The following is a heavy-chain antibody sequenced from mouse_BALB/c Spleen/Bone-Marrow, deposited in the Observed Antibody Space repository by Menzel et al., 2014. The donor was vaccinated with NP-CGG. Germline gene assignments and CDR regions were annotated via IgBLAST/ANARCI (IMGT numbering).Heavy chain of an antibody. J-gene: IGHJ1*01. CDR2: INPNYNTT. V-gene: IGHV1-18*01. CDR1: GYTFTDYI. CDR3: ARKVRRYFDV. D-gene: IGHD2-14*01. Sequence: SGAELVKPGASVKISCKASGYTFTDYIMDWVKQSHGKSLEWIGDINPNYNTTNYNQRFKGKATLTVDKSSNTAYMELRSLTSEDTAVYYCARKVRRYFDVWGAGTTVTVSS.